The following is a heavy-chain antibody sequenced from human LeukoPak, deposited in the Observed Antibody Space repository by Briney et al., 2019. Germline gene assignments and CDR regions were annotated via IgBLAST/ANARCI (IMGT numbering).Heavy chain of an antibody. CDR2: TSGVTT. V-gene: IGHV3-23*01. CDR3: AKARDSAAAGTYY. CDR1: GFTFSNYA. Sequence: GGSLRLSCAASGFTFSNYAMSWVRQAPGKGLEWVSTTSGVTTYYAPSVKGRFTISRDNSMNTLYLQMDSLRAEDTAVYYCAKARDSAAAGTYYWGQGTLVTVSS. J-gene: IGHJ4*02. D-gene: IGHD6-13*01.